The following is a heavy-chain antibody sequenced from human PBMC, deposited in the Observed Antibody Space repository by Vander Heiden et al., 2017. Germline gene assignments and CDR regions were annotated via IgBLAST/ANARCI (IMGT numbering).Heavy chain of an antibody. D-gene: IGHD2-15*01. CDR1: GYTFTGYY. V-gene: IGHV1-2*02. CDR3: ATRGYGSGSDPATT. CDR2: SNPNSSGT. J-gene: IGHJ4*02. Sequence: PGASVKVSCKASGYTFTGYYVHWVRQAPGQGLEWMGWSNPNSSGTSYAKKYQGRVTKSRYTSTSDAYMEPSRLRSDDTGVDDRATRGYGSGSDPATTRGQGTLVTVSS.